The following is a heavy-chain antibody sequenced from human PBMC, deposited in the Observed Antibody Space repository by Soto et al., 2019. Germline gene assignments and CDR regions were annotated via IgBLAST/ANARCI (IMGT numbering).Heavy chain of an antibody. CDR3: ATDFGTYYYDSSGYSF. J-gene: IGHJ4*02. V-gene: IGHV1-24*01. D-gene: IGHD3-22*01. CDR1: GYTLTELS. CDR2: FDPEDGET. Sequence: ASVKVSCKVSGYTLTELSMHWVRQAPGKGLEWMGGFDPEDGETIYAQKFQGRVTMTEDTSTDTAYMELSSLRSEDTAVYYCATDFGTYYYDSSGYSFWGQGTLVTVSS.